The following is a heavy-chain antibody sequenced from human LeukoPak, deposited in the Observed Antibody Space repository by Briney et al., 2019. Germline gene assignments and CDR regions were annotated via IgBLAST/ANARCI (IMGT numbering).Heavy chain of an antibody. V-gene: IGHV3-21*01. Sequence: PGGSLRLSCAASGFTFSSYSMNWVRQAPGKGLEWVSSISSSSSYIYYADSVKGRFTISRDNAKNSLYLQMNSLRAEDTAVYYCARVPDYYDSSGHHFYGMDVWGQGTTVTVSS. CDR1: GFTFSSYS. CDR2: ISSSSSYI. CDR3: ARVPDYYDSSGHHFYGMDV. D-gene: IGHD3-22*01. J-gene: IGHJ6*02.